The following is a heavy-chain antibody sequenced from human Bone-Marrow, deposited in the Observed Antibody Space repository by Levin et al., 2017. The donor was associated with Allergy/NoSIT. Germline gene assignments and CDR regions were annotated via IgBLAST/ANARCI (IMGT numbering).Heavy chain of an antibody. V-gene: IGHV4-30-4*01. CDR2: INNSGNT. Sequence: SETLSLTCTVSGGSISSGDYYWSWIRQPPGKGLEWIGYINNSGNTYYNPSLKSRVTISVDMSKNQFSLKVSSVTAADTAVYYCARGASAGTSGYDWFSLWGQGTMVTVSS. D-gene: IGHD5-12*01. CDR1: GGSISSGDYY. J-gene: IGHJ3*01. CDR3: ARGASAGTSGYDWFSL.